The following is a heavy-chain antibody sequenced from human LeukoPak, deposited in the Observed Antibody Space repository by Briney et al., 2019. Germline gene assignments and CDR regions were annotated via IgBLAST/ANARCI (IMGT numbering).Heavy chain of an antibody. Sequence: KASETLSLTCAVSGGSISSSNWWSWVRQPPGKGLEWIGEIYHSGSTNYNPSLKSRVTISVDKSKNQFSLKLSSVTAADTAVYYCARDSGTMVRGIKGLFDYWGQGTLVTVSS. D-gene: IGHD3-10*01. CDR3: ARDSGTMVRGIKGLFDY. CDR2: IYHSGST. J-gene: IGHJ4*02. CDR1: GGSISSSNW. V-gene: IGHV4-4*02.